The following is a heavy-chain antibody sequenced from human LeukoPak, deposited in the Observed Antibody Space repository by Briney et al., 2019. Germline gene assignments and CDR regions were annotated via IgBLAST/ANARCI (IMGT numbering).Heavy chain of an antibody. CDR1: GFTFSSYW. V-gene: IGHV3-7*03. CDR3: AKDGPFGTHKPYYFDY. D-gene: IGHD1-1*01. J-gene: IGHJ4*02. Sequence: GGSLRLSCAASGFTFSSYWMSWVRQAPGKGLEWVANIKQDGSEKYYVDSVKGRFTISRDNAKNSLYLQMNSLRAEDTAVYYCAKDGPFGTHKPYYFDYWGQGTLVTVSS. CDR2: IKQDGSEK.